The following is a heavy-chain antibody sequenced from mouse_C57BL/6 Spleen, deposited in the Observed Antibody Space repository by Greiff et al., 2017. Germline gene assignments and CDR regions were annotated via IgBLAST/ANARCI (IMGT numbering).Heavy chain of an antibody. Sequence: VQLQQSGAELVRPGTSVKVSCKASGYAFTNYLIEWVKQRPGQGLEWIGVINPGSGGTNYNEKFKGKATLTADKSSSTVYMQLRSLTSEDSAVYCCARSGDYDWYVDVWGTGTTVTVSS. CDR2: INPGSGGT. V-gene: IGHV1-54*01. CDR3: ARSGDYDWYVDV. J-gene: IGHJ1*03. CDR1: GYAFTNYL. D-gene: IGHD2-4*01.